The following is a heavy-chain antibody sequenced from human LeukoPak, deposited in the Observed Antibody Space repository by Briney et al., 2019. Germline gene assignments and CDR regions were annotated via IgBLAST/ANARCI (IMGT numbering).Heavy chain of an antibody. CDR2: IYPGDSDT. CDR1: GYDFTTYW. D-gene: IGHD2-2*01. J-gene: IGHJ3*02. Sequence: GESLKISCKGSGYDFTTYWIGWVRQMPGQGLEWMGIIYPGDSDTRNSPSFQRQVTISADKSISTVYLQWSSLKASDTAMYYCARDGPVPATADAFDIWGQGTMVTVSS. CDR3: ARDGPVPATADAFDI. V-gene: IGHV5-51*01.